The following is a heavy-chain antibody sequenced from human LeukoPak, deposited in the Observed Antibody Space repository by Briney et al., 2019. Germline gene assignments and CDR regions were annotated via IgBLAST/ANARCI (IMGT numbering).Heavy chain of an antibody. Sequence: SGGSLRLSCAASGFTFSSYSMNWVRQAPGRGLEWVSYISSNSNTIYYADSVKGRFTISRDNSKNTLYLQMNSLRAEDTAVYYCARDGDSDYIFSYYFDYWGQGTLVTVSS. CDR2: ISSNSNTI. CDR3: ARDGDSDYIFSYYFDY. V-gene: IGHV3-48*01. J-gene: IGHJ4*02. D-gene: IGHD2-21*02. CDR1: GFTFSSYS.